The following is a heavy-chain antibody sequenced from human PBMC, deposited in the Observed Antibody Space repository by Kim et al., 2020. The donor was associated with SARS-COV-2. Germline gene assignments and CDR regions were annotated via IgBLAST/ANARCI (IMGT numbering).Heavy chain of an antibody. CDR3: AREGASGYDFGYFDY. CDR1: GGSISSYY. Sequence: SETLSLTCTVSGGSISSYYWSWIRQPPGKGLEWIGYIYYSGSTNYNPSLKSRVTISVDTSKNQFSLKLSSVTAADTAVYYCAREGASGYDFGYFDYWGQGTLVTVSS. D-gene: IGHD5-12*01. CDR2: IYYSGST. J-gene: IGHJ4*02. V-gene: IGHV4-59*01.